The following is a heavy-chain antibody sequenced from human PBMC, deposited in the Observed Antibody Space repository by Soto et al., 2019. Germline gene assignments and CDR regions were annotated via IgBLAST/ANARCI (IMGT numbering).Heavy chain of an antibody. D-gene: IGHD4-17*01. V-gene: IGHV3-21*06. CDR3: ARDNYGAGDYDYYCGMDV. CDR1: GFTFSSYS. Sequence: EVQLVESGGGLVKPGGSLRLSCAASGFTFSSYSMNWVRQAPGKGLEWVSSISSSSSYIYYADSVKGRFTISRDNAKNSLYLQMNSLRAEDTAVYDCARDNYGAGDYDYYCGMDVWGQGTTVTVSS. J-gene: IGHJ6*02. CDR2: ISSSSSYI.